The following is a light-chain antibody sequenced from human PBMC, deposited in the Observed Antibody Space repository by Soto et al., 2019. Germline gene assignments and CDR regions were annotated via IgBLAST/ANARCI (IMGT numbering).Light chain of an antibody. CDR3: QVWNSSSDHVV. V-gene: IGLV3-21*04. CDR1: NIGSRS. CDR2: YDT. Sequence: SYELTQPPSVSVAPGQTARITCVANNIGSRSVHWYQQKPGQAPVLVIYYDTDRPSGIPERFSGSNSGDTATLTISRVGAGDEAGYYCQVWNSSSDHVVFGGGTKLTVL. J-gene: IGLJ2*01.